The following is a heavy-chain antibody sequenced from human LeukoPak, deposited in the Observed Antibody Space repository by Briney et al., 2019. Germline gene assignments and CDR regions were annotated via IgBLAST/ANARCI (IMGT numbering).Heavy chain of an antibody. V-gene: IGHV3-23*01. Sequence: GGSLRLSCAASGFTFSSYGMNWIRQAPGKGLESVSSIANSGGNTYYADSLRGRFTISRDNSKNTLYLQMNSLRDEDTAVYYCAKEGIGAAGRRFDCWGQGTPVTVSS. CDR1: GFTFSSYG. J-gene: IGHJ4*02. CDR2: IANSGGNT. D-gene: IGHD6-13*01. CDR3: AKEGIGAAGRRFDC.